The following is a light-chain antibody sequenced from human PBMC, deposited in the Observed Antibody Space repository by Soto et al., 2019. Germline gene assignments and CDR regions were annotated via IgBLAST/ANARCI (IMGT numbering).Light chain of an antibody. CDR1: QSVSSY. Sequence: IVLPQSTDTLVLLSGERDTLSVMASQSVSSYLAWYQQKPGQAPRLLIYDASNRATGIPARFSGSGSGTDFTLTINSLEPEDSAVYYCQQRSNWPSITFGQGTRLEI. V-gene: IGKV3-11*01. CDR3: QQRSNWPSIT. J-gene: IGKJ5*01. CDR2: DAS.